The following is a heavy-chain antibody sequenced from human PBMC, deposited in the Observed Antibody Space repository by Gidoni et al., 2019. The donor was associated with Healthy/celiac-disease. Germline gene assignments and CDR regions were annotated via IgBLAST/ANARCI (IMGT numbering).Heavy chain of an antibody. CDR2: INHSGST. CDR3: ARGLRPLGIDY. CDR1: GGSFSGYY. Sequence: GLLKPSETLSLTCAVYGGSFSGYYWSWIRQPPGKGLEWIGEINHSGSTNYNPSLKSRVTISVDTSKNQFSLKLSSVTAADTAVYYCARGLRPLGIDYWGQGTLVTVSS. J-gene: IGHJ4*02. V-gene: IGHV4-34*01. D-gene: IGHD3-3*01.